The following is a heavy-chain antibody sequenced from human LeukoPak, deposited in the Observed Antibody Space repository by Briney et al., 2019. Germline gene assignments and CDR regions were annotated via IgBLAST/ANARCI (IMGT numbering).Heavy chain of an antibody. J-gene: IGHJ4*02. Sequence: SVKVSCKASGGTFSSCAISWVRQAPGQGLEWMGRIIPIFGTANYAQKFQGRVTITTDESTSTAYMELSSLRSEDTAVYYCASGGSGSYYNEPVDYWGQGTLVTVSS. D-gene: IGHD3-10*01. CDR2: IIPIFGTA. V-gene: IGHV1-69*05. CDR1: GGTFSSCA. CDR3: ASGGSGSYYNEPVDY.